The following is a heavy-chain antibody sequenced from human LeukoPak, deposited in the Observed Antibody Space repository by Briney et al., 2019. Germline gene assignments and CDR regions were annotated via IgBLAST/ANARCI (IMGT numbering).Heavy chain of an antibody. V-gene: IGHV3-23*01. J-gene: IGHJ4*02. CDR3: VHRPEYGSGDFPFEH. Sequence: GGSLRLSCAASGFSFSIYGTNWLMSWVRQSPGKGLEWVSTIGHSDVNTYYTDSVKGRFTIPRDNSKNTVFLQMNRLRAEDTAVYYCVHRPEYGSGDFPFEHWGQGALVTVAA. D-gene: IGHD2-15*01. CDR1: GFSFSIYG. CDR2: IGHSDVNT.